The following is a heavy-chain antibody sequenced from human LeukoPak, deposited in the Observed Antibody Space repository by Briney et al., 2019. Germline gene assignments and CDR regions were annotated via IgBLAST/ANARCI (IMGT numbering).Heavy chain of an antibody. CDR2: ISSSSSYI. J-gene: IGHJ4*02. Sequence: PGGSPRLSCAASGFTFSSYSMNWVRQAPGKGLEWVSSISSSSSYIYYADSVKGRFTISRDNAKNSLYLQMNSLRAEDTAVYYCARDPGGLHLSHFDYWGQGTLVTVSS. D-gene: IGHD5-24*01. CDR3: ARDPGGLHLSHFDY. V-gene: IGHV3-21*01. CDR1: GFTFSSYS.